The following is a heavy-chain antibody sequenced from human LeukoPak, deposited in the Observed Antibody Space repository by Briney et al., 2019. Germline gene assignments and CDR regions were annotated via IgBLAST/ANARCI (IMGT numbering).Heavy chain of an antibody. CDR2: IYNSGSS. V-gene: IGHV4-31*03. Sequence: PSETLSLTCTLSGGSISSGGYYWYWIRQHPGKGLEWIGHIYNSGSSYYNPSLKSRLTISVDTSKNQFSLRLSSVTAADTAVYYCARASAGVAAAANWGQGTLVTVSS. CDR1: GGSISSGGYY. D-gene: IGHD2-2*01. CDR3: ARASAGVAAAAN. J-gene: IGHJ4*02.